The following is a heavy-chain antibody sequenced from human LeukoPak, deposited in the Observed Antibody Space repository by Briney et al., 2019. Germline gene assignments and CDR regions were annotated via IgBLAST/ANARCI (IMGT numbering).Heavy chain of an antibody. D-gene: IGHD2/OR15-2a*01. V-gene: IGHV4-39*01. CDR1: GGSVSSSSNY. CDR2: IYYSGST. J-gene: IGHJ4*02. Sequence: SETLSLTCSVSGGSVSSSSNYWGWIRQPPGKGLEWIGSIYYSGSTYYNPSLKSRVTISVDTSKNQFSLKLTSVTAADTAVYFCARGPSLYYFDYWGQGTLVTVSS. CDR3: ARGPSLYYFDY.